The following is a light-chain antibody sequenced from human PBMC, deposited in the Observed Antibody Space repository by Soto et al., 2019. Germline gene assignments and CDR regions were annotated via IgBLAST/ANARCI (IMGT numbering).Light chain of an antibody. CDR1: SSDVGGYKY. CDR3: SSYTSSSTRV. Sequence: QSALTQPASVSGSPGQSITISCTGTSSDVGGYKYVSWYQQHPGKAPKLMIYDIRNRPSGVSNRFSGSKSGNTASLTISGLQAEDEADYYCSSYTSSSTRVFGTWTKVTVL. V-gene: IGLV2-14*03. CDR2: DIR. J-gene: IGLJ1*01.